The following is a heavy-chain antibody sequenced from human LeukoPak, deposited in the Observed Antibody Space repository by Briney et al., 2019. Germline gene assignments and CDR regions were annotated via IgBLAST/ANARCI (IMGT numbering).Heavy chain of an antibody. Sequence: NPGGSLRLSCAASRFTFTNYSMNWVRQAPGKGLEWVSSISSLSNYIYYADSVKGRFTISRDNAKNSLYLQMNSLRAEDTALYYCARGGENSGFDYWGQGTLVTVSS. J-gene: IGHJ4*02. CDR1: RFTFTNYS. CDR3: ARGGENSGFDY. V-gene: IGHV3-21*01. CDR2: ISSLSNYI. D-gene: IGHD6-19*01.